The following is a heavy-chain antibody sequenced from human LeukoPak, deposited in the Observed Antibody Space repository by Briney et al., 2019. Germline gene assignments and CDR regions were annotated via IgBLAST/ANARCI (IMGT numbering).Heavy chain of an antibody. V-gene: IGHV1-18*01. CDR1: GYTFTSYG. D-gene: IGHD5-18*01. J-gene: IGHJ6*02. CDR2: ISAYNGNT. CDR3: ASYDPSRYSYGYGSYYYDMDV. Sequence: ASVKVSCKASGYTFTSYGISWVRQAPGQGPEWMGWISAYNGNTNYAQKLQGRVTMTTDTSTSTAYMELRSLRSDDTAVYYCASYDPSRYSYGYGSYYYDMDVWGQGTTVTVSS.